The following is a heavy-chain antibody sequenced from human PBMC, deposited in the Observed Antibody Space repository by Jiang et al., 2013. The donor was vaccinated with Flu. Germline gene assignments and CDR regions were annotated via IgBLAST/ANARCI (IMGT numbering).Heavy chain of an antibody. CDR1: GDSISSIHW. CDR3: ARGGNYLFDP. V-gene: IGHV4-4*02. Sequence: PGLVKPSGTLSLTCAVLGDSISSIHWWSWVRQPSGKGLEWIGEIFPGGITNYNSSLKSRVTISLDKAKNQVYLELNSVTAADTAVYYCARGGNYLFDPWGQGTLVTVS. J-gene: IGHJ5*02. CDR2: IFPGGIT. D-gene: IGHD1-26*01.